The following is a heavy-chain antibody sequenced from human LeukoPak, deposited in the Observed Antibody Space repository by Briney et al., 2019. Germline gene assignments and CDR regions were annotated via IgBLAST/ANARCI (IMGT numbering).Heavy chain of an antibody. D-gene: IGHD3-9*01. Sequence: ASVKVSCKASAYTFTGYYMHWVRQAPGQGLEWMGWINPNSGGTNYAQKFQGRVTMTRDTSISTAYMELSRLRSDDTAVYYCARSAPTLTYDILTGYLGYWGQGTLVTVSS. CDR2: INPNSGGT. CDR3: ARSAPTLTYDILTGYLGY. CDR1: AYTFTGYY. J-gene: IGHJ4*02. V-gene: IGHV1-2*02.